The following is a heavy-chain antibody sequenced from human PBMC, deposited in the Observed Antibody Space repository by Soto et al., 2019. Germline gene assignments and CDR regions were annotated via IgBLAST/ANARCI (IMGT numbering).Heavy chain of an antibody. CDR1: GGSISSGGYS. V-gene: IGHV4-30-2*01. Sequence: KPSETLSLTCAVSGGSISSGGYSWSWIRQPPGKGLEWIGYIYHSGSTYYNPSLKSRVTISVDTSKNQFSLKLSSVTAADTAVYYCARGGRRSPGMDVSGQGTTVTVSS. CDR3: ARGGRRSPGMDV. CDR2: IYHSGST. J-gene: IGHJ6*02.